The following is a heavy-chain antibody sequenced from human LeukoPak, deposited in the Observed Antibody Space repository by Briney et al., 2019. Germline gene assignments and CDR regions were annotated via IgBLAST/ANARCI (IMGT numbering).Heavy chain of an antibody. J-gene: IGHJ4*02. CDR3: ARDLACQTSADCCHFDY. Sequence: PGGSLRLSCAASEFTFRSYWMSWVRQAPGKGLEWVANIKQDGSEKYYVDSVKGRFTISRDNAKNSLYLQMNSLRAEDTAVYYCARDLACQTSADCCHFDYWGQGTLVTVSS. D-gene: IGHD2-21*02. CDR1: EFTFRSYW. CDR2: IKQDGSEK. V-gene: IGHV3-7*01.